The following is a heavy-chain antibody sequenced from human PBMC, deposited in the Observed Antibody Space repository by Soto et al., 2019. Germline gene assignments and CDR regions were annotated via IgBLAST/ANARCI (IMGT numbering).Heavy chain of an antibody. D-gene: IGHD3-10*01. J-gene: IGHJ6*03. CDR1: GGSISSYY. V-gene: IGHV4-59*01. CDR2: IYYSGST. CDR3: ARRSLSMVRGGAPLYYMDV. Sequence: SETLSLTCTVSGGSISSYYWSWIRQPPGKGLEWIGYIYYSGSTNYNPSLKSRVTISVDTSKNQFSLKLSSVTAADTAVYYCARRSLSMVRGGAPLYYMDVWGKGTTVTVSS.